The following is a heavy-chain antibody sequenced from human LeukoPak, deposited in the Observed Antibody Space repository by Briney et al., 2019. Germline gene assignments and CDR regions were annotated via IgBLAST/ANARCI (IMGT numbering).Heavy chain of an antibody. CDR2: ISSSSSYI. V-gene: IGHV3-21*01. D-gene: IGHD6-19*01. Sequence: GGSLRLSCAASGFTFSSYSMNWVRQAPGKGLEWVSSISSSSSYIYYADSVKGRFTISRDNSKNTLYLQMNSLRAEDTAVYYCARTSSDPWSFVDYWGQGTLVTVSS. CDR1: GFTFSSYS. J-gene: IGHJ4*02. CDR3: ARTSSDPWSFVDY.